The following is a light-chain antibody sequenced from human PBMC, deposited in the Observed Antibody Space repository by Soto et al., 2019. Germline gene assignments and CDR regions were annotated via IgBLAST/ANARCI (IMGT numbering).Light chain of an antibody. J-gene: IGKJ1*01. V-gene: IGKV3D-20*02. CDR2: DAS. CDR3: PQRQSWPRT. Sequence: IVLSQSACALSLYTGERATLSFRASPSVDSSSLAWYQQKRGQAPRLLIYDASSRATGIPDRFSGSGSETDFTLTISRLEPEDFAVYYCPQRQSWPRTFGQRTMVAIK. CDR1: PSVDSSS.